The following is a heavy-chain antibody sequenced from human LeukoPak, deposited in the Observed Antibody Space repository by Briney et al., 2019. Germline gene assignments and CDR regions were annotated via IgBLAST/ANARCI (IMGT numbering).Heavy chain of an antibody. J-gene: IGHJ4*02. CDR3: ARDRVGRRYFDY. V-gene: IGHV4-39*07. CDR2: IYYSGST. CDR1: DASISSSRYY. D-gene: IGHD3-10*01. Sequence: SETLSLTCTVSDASISSSRYYWGWIRQPPGKGLEWIGSIYYSGSTYYNPSLKSRVTISVDTSKNQFSLKLSSVTAADTAVYYCARDRVGRRYFDYWGQGTLVTVSS.